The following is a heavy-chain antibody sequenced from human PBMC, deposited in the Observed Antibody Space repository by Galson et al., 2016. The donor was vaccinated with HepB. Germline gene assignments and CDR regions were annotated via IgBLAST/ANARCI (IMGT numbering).Heavy chain of an antibody. V-gene: IGHV3-30*18. J-gene: IGHJ6*02. CDR3: AKDRSYGYFGSGGMDV. D-gene: IGHD3-10*01. CDR2: ISYDGSNK. CDR1: GFTFSSYG. Sequence: SLRLSCAASGFTFSSYGMHWVRQAPGKGLEWVAVISYDGSNKYSADSVKGRFTISRYNSKNPLYLQMNSLRAEATAVYYCAKDRSYGYFGSGGMDVWGQGTTVTVAS.